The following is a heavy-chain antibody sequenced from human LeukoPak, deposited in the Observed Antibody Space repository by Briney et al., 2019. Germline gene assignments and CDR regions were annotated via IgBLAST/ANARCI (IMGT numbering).Heavy chain of an antibody. J-gene: IGHJ5*02. D-gene: IGHD4-17*01. CDR2: MYHGEST. CDR3: ASANDFGDYVGA. CDR1: GGSISSGGFS. V-gene: IGHV4-30-2*01. Sequence: SETLSLTCAVSGGSISSGGFSWSWIRQPPGKGLEWIGYMYHGESTYYNPSLESRVTISVDRSKNQFSLKLSSVTAADTAVYYCASANDFGDYVGAWGQGTLVTVSS.